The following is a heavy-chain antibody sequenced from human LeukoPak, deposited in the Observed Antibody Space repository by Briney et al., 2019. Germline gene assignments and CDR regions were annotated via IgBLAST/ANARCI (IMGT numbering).Heavy chain of an antibody. CDR1: DVSISNNGRY. CDR3: ARDVGHSNLGSYYNGEFDY. Sequence: TSETLSLTCSVSDVSISNNGRYWAWIRQSPGKGLEWIGSAYHTGATNYNPSLESRVSMSVDTSKNQFSLKLSSVTAADTAVYYCARDVGHSNLGSYYNGEFDYWGQGTLVTVSS. J-gene: IGHJ4*02. CDR2: AYHTGAT. D-gene: IGHD3-10*01. V-gene: IGHV4-39*07.